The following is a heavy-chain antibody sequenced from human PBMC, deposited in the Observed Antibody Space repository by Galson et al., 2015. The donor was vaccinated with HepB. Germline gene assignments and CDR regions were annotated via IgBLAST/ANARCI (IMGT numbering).Heavy chain of an antibody. V-gene: IGHV1-69*13. Sequence: SVKVSCKASGGTFSSYAISWVRQAPGQGLEWMGGIIPIFGTANYAQKFQGRVTITADESTSTAYMELSSLRSEDTAVYYCAGNRGDSSGYLPRDLATPFDPWGQGTLVTVSS. CDR2: IIPIFGTA. CDR1: GGTFSSYA. CDR3: AGNRGDSSGYLPRDLATPFDP. D-gene: IGHD3-22*01. J-gene: IGHJ5*02.